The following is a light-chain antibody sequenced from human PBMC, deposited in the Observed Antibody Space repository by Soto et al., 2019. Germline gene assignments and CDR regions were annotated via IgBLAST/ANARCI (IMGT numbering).Light chain of an antibody. CDR2: DVN. V-gene: IGLV2-14*01. CDR1: SSDIGGYDY. CDR3: TSYASGSSHVV. Sequence: QSALTQPASVSGSPGQSITLSCTGTSSDIGGYDYVSWYERHPGKAPKLIICDVNNRPSGVSNRFSGSKSGNTASLTISGPQAEDEADYYCTSYASGSSHVVFGGGTKLTVL. J-gene: IGLJ2*01.